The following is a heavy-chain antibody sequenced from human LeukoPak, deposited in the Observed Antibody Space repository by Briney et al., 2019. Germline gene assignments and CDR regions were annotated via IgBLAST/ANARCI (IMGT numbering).Heavy chain of an antibody. D-gene: IGHD3-3*01. Sequence: PGGSLRLSCAASGFTFSSYGMHWVRQAPGKGLEWVAVIWYDGDNKYYADSVKGRFTISRDNSKNTLYLQMNSLRAEDTAVYYCARDRSYDFWSGYSTPDYWGQGTLVTVSS. CDR1: GFTFSSYG. CDR3: ARDRSYDFWSGYSTPDY. V-gene: IGHV3-33*01. CDR2: IWYDGDNK. J-gene: IGHJ4*02.